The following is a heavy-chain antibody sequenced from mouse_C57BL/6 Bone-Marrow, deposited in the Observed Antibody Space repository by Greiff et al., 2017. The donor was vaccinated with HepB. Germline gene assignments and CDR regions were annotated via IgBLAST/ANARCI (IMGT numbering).Heavy chain of an antibody. J-gene: IGHJ4*01. CDR2: IHPNSGST. V-gene: IGHV1-64*01. D-gene: IGHD6-2*01. Sequence: QVQLQQPGAELVKPGASVKLSCKASGYTFTSYWMHWVKQRPGQGLEWIGMIHPNSGSTNYNEKFKSKATLTVDKSSSTAYMQLSSLTSEDSAVYYCSSSHPYYAMDYWGQGTSVTVSS. CDR3: SSSHPYYAMDY. CDR1: GYTFTSYW.